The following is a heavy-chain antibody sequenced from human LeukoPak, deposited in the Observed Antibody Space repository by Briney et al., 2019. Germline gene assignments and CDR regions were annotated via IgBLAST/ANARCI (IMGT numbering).Heavy chain of an antibody. Sequence: PSETLSLTCTVSGGSISSGDYYWSWIRQPPGKGLEWIGYIYYSGSTYYNPSLKSRVTISVDTSKNQFSLKLSSVTAADTAVYYCAREMVLRFLEWRYGMDVWGQGTTVTVSS. CDR1: GGSISSGDYY. CDR2: IYYSGST. CDR3: AREMVLRFLEWRYGMDV. J-gene: IGHJ6*02. V-gene: IGHV4-30-4*01. D-gene: IGHD3-3*01.